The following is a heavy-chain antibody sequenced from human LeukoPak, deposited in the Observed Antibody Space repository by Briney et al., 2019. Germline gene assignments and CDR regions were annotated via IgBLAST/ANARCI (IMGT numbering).Heavy chain of an antibody. D-gene: IGHD6-19*01. CDR2: ISSSGSAI. CDR1: GFTFSSYE. Sequence: TGGSLSLSCAASGFTFSSYEMNWVRQAPGKGLEWVSKISSSGSAIYYADSVKGRSTISRDNAKSTLYLQKNSLRAEDTAVYYCARGGSLGYWGQGTLVTVSS. V-gene: IGHV3-48*03. CDR3: ARGGSLGY. J-gene: IGHJ4*02.